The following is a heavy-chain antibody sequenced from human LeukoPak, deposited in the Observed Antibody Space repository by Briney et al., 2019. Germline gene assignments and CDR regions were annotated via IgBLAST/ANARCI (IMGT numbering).Heavy chain of an antibody. J-gene: IGHJ4*02. CDR3: AREYSYGYPLDY. Sequence: KPGGSLRLSCAASGFTFSSYSMNWVRPAPGKGLGWVSSISSSSGYIYYADSVKGRFTISRDNAKNSLYLQMNSLRGEDTAVYYCAREYSYGYPLDYWGQGTLVTVSS. CDR1: GFTFSSYS. D-gene: IGHD5-18*01. CDR2: ISSSSGYI. V-gene: IGHV3-21*01.